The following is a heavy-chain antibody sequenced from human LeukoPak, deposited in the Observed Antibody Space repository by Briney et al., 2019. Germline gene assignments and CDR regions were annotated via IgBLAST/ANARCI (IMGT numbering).Heavy chain of an antibody. CDR2: INPNSGGT. V-gene: IGHV1-2*02. J-gene: IGHJ4*02. D-gene: IGHD1-26*01. CDR1: GYTFTGYY. CDR3: ARVWINVGATPAIAY. Sequence: GASVKVSCKASGYTFTGYYMHWVRQPPGQGLEWMGWINPNSGGTNYAQKFQGRVTMTRDTSISTAYMELSRLRSDDKAVYYCARVWINVGATPAIAYWGQGTLVTVSS.